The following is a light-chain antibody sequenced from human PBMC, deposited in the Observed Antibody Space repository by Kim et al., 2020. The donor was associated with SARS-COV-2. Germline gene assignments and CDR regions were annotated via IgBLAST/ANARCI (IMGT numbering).Light chain of an antibody. CDR1: ASVGGTF. Sequence: PGERATISCRASASVGGTFLAWYQQKPGQAPRLLIYGASNRATGIPDRFSGSGSGTDFTLTISRLEPEDFAVYYCHQYGRSPITFGPGTKVD. V-gene: IGKV3-20*01. CDR3: HQYGRSPIT. CDR2: GAS. J-gene: IGKJ3*01.